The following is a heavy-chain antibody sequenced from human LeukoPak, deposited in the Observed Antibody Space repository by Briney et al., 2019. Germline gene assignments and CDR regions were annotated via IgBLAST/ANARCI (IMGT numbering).Heavy chain of an antibody. CDR1: GFTVSSNY. V-gene: IGHV3-66*02. D-gene: IGHD3-16*01. Sequence: GGSLRLSCAASGFTVSSNYMSWVRQAPGKGLEWVSVIYSGGSTYYADSVKGRFTISRDNSKNTLYLQMNSLRAEDTAVYYCARAYDYWRTGDAFDIWGQGTMVTVSS. CDR2: IYSGGST. CDR3: ARAYDYWRTGDAFDI. J-gene: IGHJ3*02.